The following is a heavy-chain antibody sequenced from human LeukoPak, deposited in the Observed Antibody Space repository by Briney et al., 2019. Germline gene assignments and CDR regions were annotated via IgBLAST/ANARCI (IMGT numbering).Heavy chain of an antibody. J-gene: IGHJ4*02. Sequence: GGSLRLSCAASGFTFSRYWMNWVRQAPGKGLEWVANIKQDGSQKYYVDSVKGRFTISRDNAKNSLYLQMNSLRAEDTAVYYCAKEGFDSWGQGTLVTVSS. CDR1: GFTFSRYW. CDR3: AKEGFDS. CDR2: IKQDGSQK. V-gene: IGHV3-7*03.